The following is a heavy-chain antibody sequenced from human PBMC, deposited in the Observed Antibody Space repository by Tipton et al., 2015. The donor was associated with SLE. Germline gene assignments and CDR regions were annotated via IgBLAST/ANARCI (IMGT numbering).Heavy chain of an antibody. Sequence: SLRLSCVASGFTFSSYAMGWVRQAPGKGLEWVSSLTGNGVDKYYADSVKGRLTISRDNSKNTLFVQMNSLRVEDTAVYYCAKGRYGGTLIDFWGQGTLVTVSS. CDR3: AKGRYGGTLIDF. CDR2: LTGNGVDK. J-gene: IGHJ4*02. D-gene: IGHD1-26*01. V-gene: IGHV3-23*01. CDR1: GFTFSSYA.